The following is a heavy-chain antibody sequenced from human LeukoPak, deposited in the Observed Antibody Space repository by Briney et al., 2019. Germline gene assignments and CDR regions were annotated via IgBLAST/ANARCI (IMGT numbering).Heavy chain of an antibody. D-gene: IGHD2-15*01. CDR1: GFTFSDYY. J-gene: IGHJ4*02. CDR2: INPTSGYT. Sequence: TGGSLRLSCAASGFTFSDYYMSWIRQAPGRGLEWLSYINPTSGYTPYADSVRGRFTISRDNAKSSLYLQMNSLRVEDTAVYYCAKDRGRTWVQVANWGQGTLVTVSS. CDR3: AKDRGRTWVQVAN. V-gene: IGHV3-11*05.